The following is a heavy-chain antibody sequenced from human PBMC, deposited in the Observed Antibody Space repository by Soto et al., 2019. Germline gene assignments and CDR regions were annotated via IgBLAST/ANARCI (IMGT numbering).Heavy chain of an antibody. V-gene: IGHV3-23*01. CDR1: GFTFKVYA. D-gene: IGHD3-3*01. Sequence: DVQILESGGGLLQAGGSLRLSCEASGFTFKVYAMGWVRRAPGQGLQWVASINSRGDDTFYADSVKGRFTVSRDNSKNPLLLQMNSLTAEDTAMYYCAKERANYAFCSSDSVYDSSWGQGTQVTVSS. CDR2: INSRGDDT. J-gene: IGHJ5*02. CDR3: AKERANYAFCSSDSVYDSS.